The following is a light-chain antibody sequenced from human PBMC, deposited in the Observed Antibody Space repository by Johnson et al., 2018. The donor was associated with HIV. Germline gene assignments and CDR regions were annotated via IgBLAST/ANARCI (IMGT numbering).Light chain of an antibody. CDR1: SSNIGNNY. CDR2: ENN. V-gene: IGLV1-51*02. J-gene: IGLJ1*01. CDR3: GTWDSSLSALDG. Sequence: QSVLTQPPSVSAAPGQKVTISCSGSSSNIGNNYVSWYQQLPGTAPKLLIYENNKRPSGIPDRFSGSKSGTSATLGITGLQHGDAADYYCGTWDSSLSALDGFGTGTNVTCL.